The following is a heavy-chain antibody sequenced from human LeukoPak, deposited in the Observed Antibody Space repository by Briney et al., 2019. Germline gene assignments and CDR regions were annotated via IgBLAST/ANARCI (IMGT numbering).Heavy chain of an antibody. CDR2: IWYDGSNK. J-gene: IGHJ4*02. Sequence: GGSLRLSCAASGFTVSSNYMSWVRQAPGKGLEWVAVIWYDGSNKYYADSVKGRFTISRDYSKNTLYLQMNSLRAEDTAVYYCARDLGSWPGSYFDYWGQGTLVTFSS. D-gene: IGHD3-10*01. V-gene: IGHV3-33*08. CDR1: GFTVSSNY. CDR3: ARDLGSWPGSYFDY.